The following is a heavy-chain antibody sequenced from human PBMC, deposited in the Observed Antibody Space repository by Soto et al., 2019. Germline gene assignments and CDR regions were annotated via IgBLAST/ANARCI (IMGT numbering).Heavy chain of an antibody. CDR2: IYHSGTI. CDR3: ARDPLAYGSGSYTVYYYYGMDV. V-gene: IGHV4-4*02. CDR1: GGSISSSNW. D-gene: IGHD3-10*01. Sequence: SETLSLTCAVSGGSISSSNWWSWVRQPPGKGLEWIGEIYHSGTINYNPSLKSRAIISVDTSKNQFSLRLTSVTAADTAVYYCARDPLAYGSGSYTVYYYYGMDVWGQGTTVTVSS. J-gene: IGHJ6*02.